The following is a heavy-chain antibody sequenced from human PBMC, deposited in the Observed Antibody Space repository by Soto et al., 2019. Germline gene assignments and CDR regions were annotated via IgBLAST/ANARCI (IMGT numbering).Heavy chain of an antibody. J-gene: IGHJ6*02. CDR1: GDSVSSNSAV. V-gene: IGHV6-1*01. Sequence: SQTLSLTCAISGDSVSSNSAVWNWIRQSPSRGLEWLGRTYYRSRWYNDYALSVNSRITINPDTSKNQFSLQLNSVTPEDTAVYYCARGPSSRYSSSWYDSMDVWGQGTTVTVSS. D-gene: IGHD6-13*01. CDR2: TYYRSRWYN. CDR3: ARGPSSRYSSSWYDSMDV.